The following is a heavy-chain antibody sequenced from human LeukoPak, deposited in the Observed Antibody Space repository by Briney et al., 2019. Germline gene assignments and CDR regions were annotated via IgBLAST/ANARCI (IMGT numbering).Heavy chain of an antibody. J-gene: IGHJ4*02. Sequence: GGSLRLSCAVSGFTISNFAMHWVRQAPGKGLEWVAVVSYDEKNKFYADSVKGRFTVSRDNSKNTVYLQMSNLRTEDTAVYYCARGWRYSSPYYFDFWGQGTLVTVSS. D-gene: IGHD6-13*01. CDR3: ARGWRYSSPYYFDF. CDR1: GFTISNFA. CDR2: VSYDEKNK. V-gene: IGHV3-30*04.